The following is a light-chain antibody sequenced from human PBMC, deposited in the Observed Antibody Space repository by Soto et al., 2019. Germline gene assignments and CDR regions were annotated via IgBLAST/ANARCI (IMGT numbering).Light chain of an antibody. V-gene: IGKV3-20*01. CDR2: ASS. CDR3: HQYYSSIT. Sequence: EIVLTQCPGTLSLSPGEGATLSCRASQDVDNNFLAWYQQRPGQAPRILIYASSRRATGIPDRFSGSGSGTDFTLTISRVGPEDIAVYFCHQYYSSITFGGGIKVEVK. J-gene: IGKJ4*01. CDR1: QDVDNNF.